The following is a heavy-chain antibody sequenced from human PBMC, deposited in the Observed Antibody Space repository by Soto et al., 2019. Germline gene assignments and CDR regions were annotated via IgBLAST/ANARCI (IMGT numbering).Heavy chain of an antibody. J-gene: IGHJ4*02. CDR3: ARRGPGTYFDY. Sequence: GGSLRLSCAASGFTFSSYAMHWVRQAPGKGLEWVAVISYDGVHKYYADSVKGRFAISRDNSKNTLYLQMNSLRAEDTAVYYCARRGPGTYFDYWGQGSLVTVSS. V-gene: IGHV3-30*09. CDR2: ISYDGVHK. D-gene: IGHD6-13*01. CDR1: GFTFSSYA.